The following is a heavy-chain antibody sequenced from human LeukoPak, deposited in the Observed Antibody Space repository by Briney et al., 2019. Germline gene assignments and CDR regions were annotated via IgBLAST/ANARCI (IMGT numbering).Heavy chain of an antibody. CDR2: IYSGGSGST. V-gene: IGHV3-53*01. Sequence: GGSLRLSCAASGFTVSSSYMSWVRQAPGKGLEWVSVIYSGGSGSTYYADSVKGRFTISRDNSKNTSNLQMNSLRAEDTAVYYCAHRKATSWAHDYWGQGTLVTVSS. D-gene: IGHD2-2*01. J-gene: IGHJ4*02. CDR1: GFTVSSSY. CDR3: AHRKATSWAHDY.